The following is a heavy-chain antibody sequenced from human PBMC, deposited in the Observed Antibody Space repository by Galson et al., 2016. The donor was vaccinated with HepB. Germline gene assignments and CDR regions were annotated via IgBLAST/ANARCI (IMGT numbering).Heavy chain of an antibody. D-gene: IGHD5-12*01. Sequence: TLSLTCAVSGDSISSGGYSWSWIRQPPGKGLEWIGYMYFTGNTHYNPSLESRVTISVDTSTNQFSLKLSSVTAADTAVYYCARYGRGDSGYEYFFDHWGQGTLVTVSS. V-gene: IGHV4-30-4*07. CDR3: ARYGRGDSGYEYFFDH. J-gene: IGHJ4*02. CDR2: MYFTGNT. CDR1: GDSISSGGYS.